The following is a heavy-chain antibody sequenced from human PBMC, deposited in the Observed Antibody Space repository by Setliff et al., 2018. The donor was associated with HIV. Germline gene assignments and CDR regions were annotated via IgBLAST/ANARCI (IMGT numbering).Heavy chain of an antibody. J-gene: IGHJ4*02. Sequence: SETLSLTCVVSGYSISSGYYWVWIRQPPGKELEWIGSFYYSGSTYYNPSLKSRVTISLDTSKNQFSLKVGSVTAADTAVYYCAAKKSGDYPFNWGQGTLVTVSS. CDR1: GYSISSGYY. CDR2: FYYSGST. V-gene: IGHV4-38-2*01. D-gene: IGHD4-17*01. CDR3: AAKKSGDYPFN.